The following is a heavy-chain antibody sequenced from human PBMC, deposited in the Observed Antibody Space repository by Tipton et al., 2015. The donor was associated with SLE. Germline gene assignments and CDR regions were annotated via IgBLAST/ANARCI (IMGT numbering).Heavy chain of an antibody. CDR1: GGSISSGGYC. J-gene: IGHJ3*02. Sequence: TLSLTCAVSGGSISSGGYCWSWIRQPPGKGLEWIGYIYDTGNTFYNPSLKSRVTISVDTSKNQFSLKLSSVTAADTAVYYCARDEGDFWSGHRAFDIWGQGTMVTVSS. CDR2: IYDTGNT. D-gene: IGHD3-3*01. CDR3: ARDEGDFWSGHRAFDI. V-gene: IGHV4-30-2*01.